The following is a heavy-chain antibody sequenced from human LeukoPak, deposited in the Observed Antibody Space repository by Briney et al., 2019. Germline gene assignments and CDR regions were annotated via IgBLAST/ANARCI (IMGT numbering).Heavy chain of an antibody. Sequence: SQTLSLTCTVSGGSISSGSYYWSWIRQPAGKGLEWIGRIYTSGSTNYNPSLKSRVTISVNTSKRQFSLKLSSVTAADTAVYYCARVRARYFDWLLYQEFDYWGQGTLVTVSS. CDR2: IYTSGST. D-gene: IGHD3-9*01. V-gene: IGHV4-61*02. CDR1: GGSISSGSYY. CDR3: ARVRARYFDWLLYQEFDY. J-gene: IGHJ4*02.